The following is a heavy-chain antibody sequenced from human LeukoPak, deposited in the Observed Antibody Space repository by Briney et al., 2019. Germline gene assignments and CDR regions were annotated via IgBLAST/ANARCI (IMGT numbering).Heavy chain of an antibody. J-gene: IGHJ4*02. D-gene: IGHD6-19*01. Sequence: PGGSLRLSCAASGFTFSSYAMSWVRQAPGQGPEWVSVIYSGGNTNYADSVKGRFTISRDNSKSTLYLQMNNLRAEDTAVYYCARGGYTSGWYRDWGQGTLVTVSS. CDR3: ARGGYTSGWYRD. V-gene: IGHV3-53*01. CDR2: IYSGGNT. CDR1: GFTFSSYA.